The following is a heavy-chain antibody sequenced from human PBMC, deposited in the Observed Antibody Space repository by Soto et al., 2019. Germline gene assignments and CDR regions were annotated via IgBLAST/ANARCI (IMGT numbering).Heavy chain of an antibody. J-gene: IGHJ2*01. CDR2: ISGSGGST. Sequence: EVQLLESGGGLVQPRGSLRLSCAASGFTFSSYAMSWVRQAPGKGLEWVSAISGSGGSTYYADSVKGRFTISRDNSKNTLYLQMNSLRAEDTAVYYCAKVAVGHWGRVGYFDLWGRGTLVTVSS. CDR3: AKVAVGHWGRVGYFDL. V-gene: IGHV3-23*01. D-gene: IGHD7-27*01. CDR1: GFTFSSYA.